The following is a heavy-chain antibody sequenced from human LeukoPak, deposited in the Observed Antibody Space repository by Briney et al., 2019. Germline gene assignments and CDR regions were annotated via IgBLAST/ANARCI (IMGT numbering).Heavy chain of an antibody. CDR1: GYSFTSYW. CDR2: IYPGDSDT. D-gene: IGHD4-17*01. V-gene: IGHV5-51*01. J-gene: IGHJ3*02. CDR3: ARPATNYGDYYDAFDI. Sequence: GESLNISCKGSGYSFTSYWIGWLRHMPGKGLEWGGIIYPGDSDTRYSPSFQGQVTISADKSISTAYLQWSSLKASDTAMYYCARPATNYGDYYDAFDIWGQGTMVTVSS.